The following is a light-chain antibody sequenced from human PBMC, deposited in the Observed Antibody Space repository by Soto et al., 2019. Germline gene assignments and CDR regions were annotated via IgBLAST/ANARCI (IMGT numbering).Light chain of an antibody. CDR3: QQTYSTPLT. J-gene: IGKJ4*01. V-gene: IGKV1-39*01. Sequence: DIQMTQSPSSLSASVGDRVTITCRASQYISSYLNWYQQKPGKAPKLLIYAASSLQSGVPSRFSGSGSGTDFTLTISSLQPGDFATYSCQQTYSTPLTFGGGTKVEIK. CDR1: QYISSY. CDR2: AAS.